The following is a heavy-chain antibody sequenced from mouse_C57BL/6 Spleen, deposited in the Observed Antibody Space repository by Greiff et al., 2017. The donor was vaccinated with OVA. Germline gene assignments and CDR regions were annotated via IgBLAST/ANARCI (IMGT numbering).Heavy chain of an antibody. J-gene: IGHJ1*03. CDR3: AREDSPYFDV. CDR2: IYPGDGDT. V-gene: IGHV1-80*01. Sequence: VQLKESGAELVKPGASVKISCKASGYAFSSYWMNWVKQRPGKGLEWIGQIYPGDGDTNYNGKFKGKATLTADKSSSTAYMQLSSLTSEDSAVYCCAREDSPYFDVWGTGTTVTVSS. CDR1: GYAFSSYW.